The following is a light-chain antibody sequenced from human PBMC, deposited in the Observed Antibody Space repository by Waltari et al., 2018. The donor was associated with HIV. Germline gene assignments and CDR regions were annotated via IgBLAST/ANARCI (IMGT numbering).Light chain of an antibody. CDR2: KNY. V-gene: IGLV1-51*02. Sequence: QSVLTQPPSVSAAPGQKVNISCSGSSSNIGNNYVSWYPHLPGTPPKLLIAKNYQRPSGIPDRFAGSRSGTSATLGITGLQPGDEADYYCGTWDSSLSAGVFGGVTKLTVL. CDR1: SSNIGNNY. CDR3: GTWDSSLSAGV. J-gene: IGLJ2*01.